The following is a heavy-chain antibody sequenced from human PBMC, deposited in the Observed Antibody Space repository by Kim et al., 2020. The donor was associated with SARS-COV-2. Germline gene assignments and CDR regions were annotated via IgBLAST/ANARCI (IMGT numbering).Heavy chain of an antibody. CDR1: GGSISSSSYY. CDR3: ARLLFWSGYYKGRVGWFDP. V-gene: IGHV4-39*01. CDR2: IYYSGST. J-gene: IGHJ5*02. D-gene: IGHD3-3*01. Sequence: SETLSLTCTVSGGSISSSSYYWGWIRQPPGKGLEWIGSIYYSGSTYYNPSLKSRVTISVDTSKNQFSLRLSSVTAADTPVYYCARLLFWSGYYKGRVGWFDPWGQGTLGTISS.